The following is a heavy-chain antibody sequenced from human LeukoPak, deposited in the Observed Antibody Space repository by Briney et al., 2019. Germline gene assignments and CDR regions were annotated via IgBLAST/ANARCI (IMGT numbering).Heavy chain of an antibody. CDR1: GGTFSSYA. V-gene: IGHV1-69*04. CDR3: ARVPLPNIAAAEVLDY. CDR2: IIPILGIA. Sequence: ASVKVSCKASGGTFSSYAISWVRQAPGQGLEWMGRIIPILGIANYAQKFQGRVTITADKSTSTAYMELSSLRSEDTAVYYCARVPLPNIAAAEVLDYWGQGTLVTVSS. D-gene: IGHD6-13*01. J-gene: IGHJ4*02.